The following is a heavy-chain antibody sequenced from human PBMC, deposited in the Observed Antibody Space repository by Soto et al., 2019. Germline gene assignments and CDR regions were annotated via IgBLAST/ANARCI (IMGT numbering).Heavy chain of an antibody. V-gene: IGHV4-31*03. Sequence: QVQLQESGPGLVQPSQTLSLSCTVSGGSISSGGYYWSLIRQPPGTGLEWIGHISYSRRTYYNTSVKSRVTISVNTSRNQSSLIVNSVTAADTAVYYCARGVRHWGQGTLVTVSS. CDR2: ISYSRRT. J-gene: IGHJ4*01. CDR3: ARGVRH. CDR1: GGSISSGGYY.